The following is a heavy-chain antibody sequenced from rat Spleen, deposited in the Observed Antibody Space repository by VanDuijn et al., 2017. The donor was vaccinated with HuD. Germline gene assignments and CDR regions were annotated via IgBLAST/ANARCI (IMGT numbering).Heavy chain of an antibody. D-gene: IGHD4-2*01. J-gene: IGHJ3*01. Sequence: EVQLVESGGGLVQPGRSLKLSCAASGFTFSNYDMAWVRQAPTKGLEWVATISYDGSITYYRDSVKGRFTISRDNAKSTLYLQMDSLRSEDTATYYCATERRSYWGQGTLVTVSS. CDR1: GFTFSNYD. CDR2: ISYDGSIT. V-gene: IGHV5S10*01. CDR3: ATERRSY.